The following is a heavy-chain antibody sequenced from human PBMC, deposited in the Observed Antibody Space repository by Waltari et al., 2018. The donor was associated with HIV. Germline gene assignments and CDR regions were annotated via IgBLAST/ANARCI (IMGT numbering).Heavy chain of an antibody. Sequence: QLQLQESGPGLVKPSETLYLTCPVPGGPISSRRYYWGWIRQPPGRGLEWIGSVYYSGGTYYNPSLWSRVTISIDTSKNHFSLRLSSVTAADTAVYFCVRDNTSGYLFDYWGQGTLVTVSS. CDR3: VRDNTSGYLFDY. J-gene: IGHJ4*02. D-gene: IGHD3-22*01. V-gene: IGHV4-39*02. CDR1: GGPISSRRYY. CDR2: VYYSGGT.